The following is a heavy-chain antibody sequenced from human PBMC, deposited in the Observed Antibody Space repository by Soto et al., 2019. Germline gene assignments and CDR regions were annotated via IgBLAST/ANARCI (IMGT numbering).Heavy chain of an antibody. CDR1: GFTFSSYA. Sequence: QVQLVESGGGVVQPGRSLRLSCAASGFTFSSYAMHWVRQAPGKGLEWVAVISYDGSNKYYADSVKGRFTISRDNSKNTLYLQMNSLRAEDTAVYYCAREGIYYYYGMDVWGQGTTVTASS. D-gene: IGHD2-15*01. J-gene: IGHJ6*02. CDR2: ISYDGSNK. CDR3: AREGIYYYYGMDV. V-gene: IGHV3-30-3*01.